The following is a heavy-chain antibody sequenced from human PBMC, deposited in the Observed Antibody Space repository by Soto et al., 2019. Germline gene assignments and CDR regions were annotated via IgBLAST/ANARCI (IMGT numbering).Heavy chain of an antibody. CDR1: GGSISSSSYY. CDR3: ARQGPSYYQIWYFDL. CDR2: IYYSGST. J-gene: IGHJ2*01. D-gene: IGHD3-10*01. Sequence: QLQLQESGPGLVKPSETLSLTCTVSGGSISSSSYYWGWIRQPPGKGLEWIGSIYYSGSTYYNPSLKSRVPISVDTSKNQLSLKLGSVPPADTAVYYCARQGPSYYQIWYFDLWGRGTLVTVSS. V-gene: IGHV4-39*01.